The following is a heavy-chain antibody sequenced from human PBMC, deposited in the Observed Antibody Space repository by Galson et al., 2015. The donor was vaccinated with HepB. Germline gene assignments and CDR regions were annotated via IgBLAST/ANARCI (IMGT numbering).Heavy chain of an antibody. CDR1: GFTFSTYW. D-gene: IGHD3-16*01. CDR2: LKQDGSKK. J-gene: IGHJ3*02. CDR3: ARTFINTDAFDI. V-gene: IGHV3-7*01. Sequence: SLRLSCAASGFTFSTYWMSWVRQAPGKGLEWVANLKQDGSKKYYVDSVKGRFTISRDNAKNSLYLQMHSLRAEDTAVYYCARTFINTDAFDIWGQGTMVTVSS.